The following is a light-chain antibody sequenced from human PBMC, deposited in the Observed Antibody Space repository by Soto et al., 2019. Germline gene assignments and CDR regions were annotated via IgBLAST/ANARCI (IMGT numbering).Light chain of an antibody. CDR2: GAS. CDR1: QSVSSSY. J-gene: IGKJ1*01. Sequence: EIVLTQSPGTLSLSPGERATLSCRASQSVSSSYLAWSQQNRGQAPRLLIYGASSRAPGIPDRFGGSGSGTDFTLTISRLEPEDFAVYYCQQYGSSRWTFDQGTKVEIK. CDR3: QQYGSSRWT. V-gene: IGKV3-20*01.